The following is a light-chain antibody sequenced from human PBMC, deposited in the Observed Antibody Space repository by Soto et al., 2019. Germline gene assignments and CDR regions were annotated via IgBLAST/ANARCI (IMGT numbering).Light chain of an antibody. Sequence: DIVLTQSPGTLSMSPGERATLSCRASQTIVSHYLAWYQQKPGQTPRLLIFGASSRATGIPDRFSGRGSGTDFTLTISRLEPEDSAVYYCQHFGTSSSTFGQGTKVEIK. V-gene: IGKV3-20*01. CDR1: QTIVSHY. CDR3: QHFGTSSST. CDR2: GAS. J-gene: IGKJ2*01.